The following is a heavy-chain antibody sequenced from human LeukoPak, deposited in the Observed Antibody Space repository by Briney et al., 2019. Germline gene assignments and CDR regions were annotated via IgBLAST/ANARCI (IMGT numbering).Heavy chain of an antibody. V-gene: IGHV3-23*01. CDR3: ARSYLTGRLGSYYYYYGMDV. CDR2: ISGSGGST. CDR1: GFTFSSYA. Sequence: GGSLRLSCAASGFTFSSYAMSWVRQAPGKGLEWVSAISGSGGSTYYADSVKGRFTISRDNSKNTLYLQMNSLRAEDTAVYYCARSYLTGRLGSYYYYYGMDVWGQGTTVTVSS. D-gene: IGHD3-16*01. J-gene: IGHJ6*02.